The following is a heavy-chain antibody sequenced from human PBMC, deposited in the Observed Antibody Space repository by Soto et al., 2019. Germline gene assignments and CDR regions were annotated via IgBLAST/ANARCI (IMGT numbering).Heavy chain of an antibody. Sequence: VQLLQSGAEVKKPGASVKVSCKASGNTVTGYGLSWVRQAPGQGLEWMGWISSYNGNTRYAQKFQGRVSMTTDTSTNTGSMELRSLTSDDTAVYYCATGGGQRYSEFDFWGQVTLVTVSS. V-gene: IGHV1-18*01. CDR3: ATGGGQRYSEFDF. CDR1: GNTVTGYG. D-gene: IGHD1-26*01. J-gene: IGHJ4*02. CDR2: ISSYNGNT.